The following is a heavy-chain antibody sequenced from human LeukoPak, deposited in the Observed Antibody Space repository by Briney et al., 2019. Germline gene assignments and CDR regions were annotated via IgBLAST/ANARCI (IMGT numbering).Heavy chain of an antibody. Sequence: GGSLRLSCAASGFTFSSYAMSWVRQAPGKGLEWVSAISGSGGSTYYADSVKGRFTISRDNSKNTLYLQMDSLRAEDTAVYYCAKDFDYGDYPDYWGQGTLVTVSS. D-gene: IGHD4-17*01. CDR2: ISGSGGST. CDR1: GFTFSSYA. J-gene: IGHJ4*02. CDR3: AKDFDYGDYPDY. V-gene: IGHV3-23*01.